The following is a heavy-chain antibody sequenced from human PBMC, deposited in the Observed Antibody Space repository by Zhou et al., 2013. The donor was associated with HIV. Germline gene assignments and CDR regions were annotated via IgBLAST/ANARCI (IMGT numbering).Heavy chain of an antibody. CDR3: ARGGIVVVPAAIQGDAFDI. CDR2: IIPIFGTA. D-gene: IGHD2-2*02. V-gene: IGHV1-69*05. J-gene: IGHJ3*02. Sequence: QVQLVQSGAEVKKPGSSVKVSCKASGGTFSSYAISWVRQAPGQGLEWMGGIIPIFGTANYAQKFQGRVTITTDESTSTAYMELSSLRSEDTAVYYCARGGIVVVPAAIQGDAFDIWGQGTMVTVSS. CDR1: GGTFSSYA.